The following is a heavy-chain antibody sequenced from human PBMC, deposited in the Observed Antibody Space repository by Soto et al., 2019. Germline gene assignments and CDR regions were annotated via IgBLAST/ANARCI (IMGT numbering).Heavy chain of an antibody. D-gene: IGHD6-13*01. CDR3: ARATRSIAAAADYFDY. J-gene: IGHJ4*02. CDR2: IYHTGNA. Sequence: PSETLSLTCSVSGDSISNSRFYWAWIRQPPGEGLEWIGSIYHTGNAYYNPSLKSRVTISVDTSKNQFSLKLSFVTAADTVVYFCARATRSIAAAADYFDYWGQGTLVTVSS. CDR1: GDSISNSRFY. V-gene: IGHV4-39*01.